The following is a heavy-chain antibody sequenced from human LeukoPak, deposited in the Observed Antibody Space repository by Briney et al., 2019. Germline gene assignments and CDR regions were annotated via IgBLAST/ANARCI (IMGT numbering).Heavy chain of an antibody. CDR1: GGSISSHY. V-gene: IGHV4-59*11. J-gene: IGHJ6*03. Sequence: SETLSLTCTVSGGSISSHYWSWIRQPPGKGLEWIGYIYYSGSTNYNPSLKSRVTISVDTSKNQFSLKLSSVTAADTAVYYCARDSAYYDFWSGYPLGYMDVWGKGTTVTVSS. D-gene: IGHD3-3*01. CDR2: IYYSGST. CDR3: ARDSAYYDFWSGYPLGYMDV.